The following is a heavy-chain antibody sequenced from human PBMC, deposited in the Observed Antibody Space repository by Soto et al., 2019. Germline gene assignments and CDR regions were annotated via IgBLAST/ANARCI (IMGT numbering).Heavy chain of an antibody. CDR2: IYHSGST. Sequence: PSETLSLTCTVSGGSISSYYWSWIRQPPGKGLEWIGYIYHSGSTYYNPSLKSRVTISVDTSKNQFSLKLSSVTAADTAVYYCARRYSSSFDFWGQGTLVTVSS. CDR3: ARRYSSSFDF. V-gene: IGHV4-59*06. D-gene: IGHD6-13*01. CDR1: GGSISSYY. J-gene: IGHJ4*02.